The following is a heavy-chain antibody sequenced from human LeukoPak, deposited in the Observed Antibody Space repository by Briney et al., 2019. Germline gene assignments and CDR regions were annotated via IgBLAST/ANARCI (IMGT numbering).Heavy chain of an antibody. V-gene: IGHV3-20*04. J-gene: IGHJ6*03. D-gene: IGHD5-18*01. CDR2: INWNGGST. CDR1: GFTFDDYG. Sequence: GGSLRLSCAASGFTFDDYGMSWVRQAPGKGLEWVSGINWNGGSTGYADSVRGRFTISRDNAKNSLYLQMNSLRAEDTALYYCARGGKAMVTLSYYYYYMDVWGKGTTVTVSS. CDR3: ARGGKAMVTLSYYYYYMDV.